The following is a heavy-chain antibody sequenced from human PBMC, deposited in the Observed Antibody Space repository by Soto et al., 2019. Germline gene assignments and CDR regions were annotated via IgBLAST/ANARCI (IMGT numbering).Heavy chain of an antibody. CDR1: EFTVSNNY. J-gene: IGHJ3*02. CDR3: ARGLKARHDAFDI. V-gene: IGHV3-53*01. CDR2: IYSDGSI. D-gene: IGHD3-22*01. Sequence: GGSLRLSCAPSEFTVSNNYMNWVRQAPGKWLKWVSIIYSDGSIFYADSVKGRFTISRDNSRNTLYLQMDSLRAEDTAVYYCARGLKARHDAFDIWGPGXMVTV.